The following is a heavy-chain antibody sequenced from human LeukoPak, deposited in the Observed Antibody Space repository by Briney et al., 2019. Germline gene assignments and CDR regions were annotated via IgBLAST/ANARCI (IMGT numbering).Heavy chain of an antibody. D-gene: IGHD2-2*01. CDR3: ARAASRYVVYYMDV. CDR1: GFTFSSYA. CDR2: ISGSGSST. V-gene: IGHV3-23*01. J-gene: IGHJ6*03. Sequence: PGGSLRLSCAASGFTFSSYAMSWVRQAPGKGLDWVSGISGSGSSTSYADSVKGRFTISRDNSKSTLYLQMNSLRAEDTAVYYCARAASRYVVYYMDVWGKGTTVIVSS.